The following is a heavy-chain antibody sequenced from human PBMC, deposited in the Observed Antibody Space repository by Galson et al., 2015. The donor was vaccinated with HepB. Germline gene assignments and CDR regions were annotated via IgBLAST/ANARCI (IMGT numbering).Heavy chain of an antibody. CDR2: T. CDR3: ARHTLTATGRVDY. Sequence: TRYSPPFQGQVTISADKSISTAYLQWSSLKASDTAMYYCARHTLTATGRVDYWGQGTLVTVSS. D-gene: IGHD6-13*01. V-gene: IGHV5-51*01. J-gene: IGHJ4*02.